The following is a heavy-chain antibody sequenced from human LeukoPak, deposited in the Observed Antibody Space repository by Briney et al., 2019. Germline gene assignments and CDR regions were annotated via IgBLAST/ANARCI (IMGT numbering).Heavy chain of an antibody. V-gene: IGHV4-39*07. Sequence: SSETLSLTCTVSGGSISRSSYYWGWIRQTPGKGLEWIGSIYYSGSTYYNPSLKSRVTISVDTSKNQFSLKLSSVTAADTAVYYCARDYWYGGEPGVFDYWGQGTLVTVSS. CDR2: IYYSGST. D-gene: IGHD6-13*01. CDR3: ARDYWYGGEPGVFDY. J-gene: IGHJ4*02. CDR1: GGSISRSSYY.